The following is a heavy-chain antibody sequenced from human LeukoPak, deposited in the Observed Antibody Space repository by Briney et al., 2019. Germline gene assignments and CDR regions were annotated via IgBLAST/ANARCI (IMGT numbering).Heavy chain of an antibody. CDR1: GYTFTTYN. J-gene: IGHJ4*02. Sequence: ASVKVSCKASGYTFTTYNINWVRQALGQGLEWMGWISGYNGNTNYAQKLQGRVTMTTDTSTSTAYMELSSLRSEDTAVYYCAREVYDSSGYYTSPFDYWGQGTLVTVSS. CDR3: AREVYDSSGYYTSPFDY. D-gene: IGHD3-22*01. CDR2: ISGYNGNT. V-gene: IGHV1-18*01.